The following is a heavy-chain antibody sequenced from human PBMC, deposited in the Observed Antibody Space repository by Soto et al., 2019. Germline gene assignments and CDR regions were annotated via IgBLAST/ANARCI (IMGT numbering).Heavy chain of an antibody. CDR2: IYPGDSDT. D-gene: IGHD3-10*01. Sequence: GGALKISCKGSWYSFTSYLIGWVRPVPGKGLEWMGIIYPGDSDTRYSPSFQGQVTISADKSISTAYLQWSSLKASDTAMYYCARAPMVRGVPLAVDYWGQGTLVTVSS. CDR3: ARAPMVRGVPLAVDY. V-gene: IGHV5-51*01. J-gene: IGHJ4*02. CDR1: WYSFTSYL.